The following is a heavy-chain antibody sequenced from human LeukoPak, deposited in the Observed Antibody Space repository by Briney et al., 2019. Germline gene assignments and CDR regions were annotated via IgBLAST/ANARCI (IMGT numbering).Heavy chain of an antibody. V-gene: IGHV3-30*18. CDR1: GFTFSSYG. CDR3: AKEGLGKGYVGFYYYYMDV. J-gene: IGHJ6*03. Sequence: PGGSLRLSCAASGFTFSSYGMHWVRQAPGKGLEWVAVISYDGSNKYYADSVKGRFTISRDNSKNTLYLQMNSLRAEDTAVYYCAKEGLGKGYVGFYYYYMDVWGKGTTVTVSS. CDR2: ISYDGSNK. D-gene: IGHD3-16*01.